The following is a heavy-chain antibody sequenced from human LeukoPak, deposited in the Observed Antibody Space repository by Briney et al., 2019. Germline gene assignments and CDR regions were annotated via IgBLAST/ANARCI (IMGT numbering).Heavy chain of an antibody. Sequence: GGSLRLSCAASGFTFSSYAMSWVRQAPGKGLEWVSAISGSGGSTYYADSVKGRFTISRDNSKNTLYLQMNSLRAEDTAVYYCAKEFGDYDFWSGYSPGRAGNYWGQGTLVTVSS. V-gene: IGHV3-23*01. D-gene: IGHD3-3*01. J-gene: IGHJ4*02. CDR3: AKEFGDYDFWSGYSPGRAGNY. CDR2: ISGSGGST. CDR1: GFTFSSYA.